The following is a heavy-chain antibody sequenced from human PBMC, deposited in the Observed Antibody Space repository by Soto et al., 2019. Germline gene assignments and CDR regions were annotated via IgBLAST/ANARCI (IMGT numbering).Heavy chain of an antibody. V-gene: IGHV3-23*01. CDR2: ISGSGGST. J-gene: IGHJ6*02. CDR3: ANNDYVWGSYYGMDV. D-gene: IGHD3-16*01. CDR1: GFTFSSYA. Sequence: GGSLRLSCAASGFTFSSYAMSWVRQAPGKGLEWVSAISGSGGSTYYADSVKGRFTISRDNSKNTLYLQMNSLRAEDTAVYYCANNDYVWGSYYGMDVWGQGTTVTVSS.